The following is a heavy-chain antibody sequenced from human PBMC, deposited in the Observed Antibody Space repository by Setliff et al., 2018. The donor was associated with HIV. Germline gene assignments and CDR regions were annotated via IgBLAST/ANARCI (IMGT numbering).Heavy chain of an antibody. J-gene: IGHJ1*01. CDR3: TRGPARRYPGSTVYGL. Sequence: SETLSLTCGLYGGPLSGYCWTWIRQSPEKGLEWIGEINDSGDNKYNPSLMSRLSMSVEKSKNEFSLKVTSLTAADTAVYFCTRGPARRYPGSTVYGLWGQGTPVTVSS. CDR2: INDSGDN. CDR1: GGPLSGYC. V-gene: IGHV4-34*01. D-gene: IGHD1-26*01.